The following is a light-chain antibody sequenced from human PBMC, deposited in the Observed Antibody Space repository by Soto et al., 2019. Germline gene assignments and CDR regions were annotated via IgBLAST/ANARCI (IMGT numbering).Light chain of an antibody. J-gene: IGLJ1*01. CDR3: CSYASDSTYV. Sequence: QSALTQPASVSGSPGQSITISCTGTSSDVGNYNLVSWYQQHPGKAPKLMIYEGRRRPSGVSNRFSGSKSGNASSLTISGLQAEDEADYYCCSYASDSTYVFGSGTKVTVL. CDR2: EGR. V-gene: IGLV2-23*01. CDR1: SSDVGNYNL.